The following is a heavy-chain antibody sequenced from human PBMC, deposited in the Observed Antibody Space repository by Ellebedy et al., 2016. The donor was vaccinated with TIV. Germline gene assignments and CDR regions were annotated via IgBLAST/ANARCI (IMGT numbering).Heavy chain of an antibody. D-gene: IGHD1-26*01. CDR3: AATSGSYRSMLLAGPLDDAFDI. CDR2: LVVGSGNT. Sequence: AASVKVSCKASGFTFTSSTMQWVRQARGQRLEWIGWLVVGSGNTNYAQKFQERVTITRDMSKSTAYMELSSLRSEDTAVYYCAATSGSYRSMLLAGPLDDAFDIWGQGTMVTVSS. V-gene: IGHV1-58*02. J-gene: IGHJ3*02. CDR1: GFTFTSST.